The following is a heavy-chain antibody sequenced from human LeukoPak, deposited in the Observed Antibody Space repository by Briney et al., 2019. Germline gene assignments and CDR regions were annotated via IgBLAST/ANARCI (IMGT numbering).Heavy chain of an antibody. CDR3: SRQSGPFCPFGY. J-gene: IGHJ4*02. D-gene: IGHD1-26*01. CDR2: ISLAGQT. V-gene: IGHV4/OR15-8*02. CDR1: GGSISGTNW. Sequence: SDTLSLTCGVSGGSISGTNWWSWVRQPPGQGLEWIGEISLAGQTSYNPSLNGRVTMSLDKSSNQLSLHLTSVTAADTATFFCSRQSGPFCPFGYWGQGTLVIVSS.